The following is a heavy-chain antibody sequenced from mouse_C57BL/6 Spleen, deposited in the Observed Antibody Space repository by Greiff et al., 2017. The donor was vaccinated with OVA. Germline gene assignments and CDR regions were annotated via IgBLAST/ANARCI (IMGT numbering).Heavy chain of an antibody. Sequence: EVKLMESGGGLVKPGGSLKLSCAASGFTFSDYGMHWVRQAPEKGLEWVAYISSGSSTIYYADTVKGRFTISRDNAKNTLFLQMTSLRSEDTAMYYCARHPHYYGSSPYSDYWGQGTTLTVSS. CDR3: ARHPHYYGSSPYSDY. CDR2: ISSGSSTI. V-gene: IGHV5-17*01. D-gene: IGHD1-1*01. J-gene: IGHJ2*01. CDR1: GFTFSDYG.